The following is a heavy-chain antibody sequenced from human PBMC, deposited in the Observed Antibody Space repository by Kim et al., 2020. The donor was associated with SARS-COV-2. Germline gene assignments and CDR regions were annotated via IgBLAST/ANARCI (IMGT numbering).Heavy chain of an antibody. CDR1: GFTFGDYA. Sequence: GGSLRLSCTASGFTFGDYAMSWFRQAPGKGLEWVGFIRSKAYGGTTEYAASVKGRFTISRDDSKSIAYLQMNSLKTEDTAVYYCTSGYSGYEPPPGDYWGQGTLVTVSS. CDR2: IRSKAYGGTT. J-gene: IGHJ4*02. V-gene: IGHV3-49*03. CDR3: TSGYSGYEPPPGDY. D-gene: IGHD5-12*01.